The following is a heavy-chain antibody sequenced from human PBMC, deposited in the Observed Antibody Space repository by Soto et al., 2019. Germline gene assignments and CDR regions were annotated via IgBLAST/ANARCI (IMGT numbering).Heavy chain of an antibody. Sequence: QVQLQESGPGLVKPSGTLSLTCAVSGGSISSSNWWSWVRQPPGKGLEWIGEIYHSGSTNYNPSLKSRVTISVDKSKNQFSLKLSSVTAADTAVYYCARVEYYDSSGYYPYYFAYWGQGTLVTVSS. CDR3: ARVEYYDSSGYYPYYFAY. J-gene: IGHJ4*02. D-gene: IGHD3-22*01. V-gene: IGHV4-4*02. CDR2: IYHSGST. CDR1: GGSISSSNW.